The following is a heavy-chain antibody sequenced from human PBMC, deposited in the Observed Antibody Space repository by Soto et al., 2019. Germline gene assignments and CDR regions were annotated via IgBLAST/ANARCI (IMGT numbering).Heavy chain of an antibody. CDR1: GFTFSNAW. J-gene: IGHJ4*02. CDR2: IKSKTDSETA. Sequence: GGSLRLSCAASGFTFSNAWMNWVRQAPGKGLEWVGRIKSKTDSETADYAAPVKGRFTISREDSKNTLYLQMNSLKTEDTAVYYCTTDRGIAAAGSNFDYWGQGTLVTVSS. D-gene: IGHD6-13*01. V-gene: IGHV3-15*07. CDR3: TTDRGIAAAGSNFDY.